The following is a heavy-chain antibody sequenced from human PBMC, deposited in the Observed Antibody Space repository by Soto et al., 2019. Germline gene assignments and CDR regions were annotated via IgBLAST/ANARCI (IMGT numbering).Heavy chain of an antibody. Sequence: ELQLVQSGGGLVQPGGSLRLSCAASGFAFSNYWMHWVRQAPGKGLVWVSRINGDGSSTSYADSVRGRFTISRDNAENVLYLQMNSLSPDDTALYYCARFRVDGDPVPWGQGPLVTVSS. J-gene: IGHJ5*02. D-gene: IGHD4-17*01. V-gene: IGHV3-74*01. CDR1: GFAFSNYW. CDR3: ARFRVDGDPVP. CDR2: INGDGSST.